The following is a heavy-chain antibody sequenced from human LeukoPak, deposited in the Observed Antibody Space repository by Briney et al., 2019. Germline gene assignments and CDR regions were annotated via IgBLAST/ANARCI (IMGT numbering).Heavy chain of an antibody. V-gene: IGHV4-30-4*08. J-gene: IGHJ4*02. CDR3: ARPSWGLGDIKN. D-gene: IGHD3-16*01. CDR1: GGSISSGDYY. CDR2: IYYSGST. Sequence: PSQTLSLTCTVSGGSISSGDYYWSWIRQPPGKGLEWIGYIYYSGSTYYNPSLKSRVTISVDTSKNQFSLKLSSVTAADTAVYYCARPSWGLGDIKNWGQGTLVTVSS.